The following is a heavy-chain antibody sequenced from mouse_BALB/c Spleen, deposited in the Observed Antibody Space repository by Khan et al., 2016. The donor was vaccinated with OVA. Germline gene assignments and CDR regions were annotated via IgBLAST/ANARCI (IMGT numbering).Heavy chain of an antibody. CDR1: GYIFTSYW. V-gene: IGHV1-76*01. CDR3: AREEALYYFDY. CDR2: IYPGTDNT. Sequence: QVQLKQSGAELVRPGASVKLSCKTSGYIFTSYWIHWVKQRSGQGLEWIARIYPGTDNTYYNEKLKDKATLTADKSSSTAYLQPISVKSEDSAVYFCAREEALYYFDYWGQGTTLTVSS. D-gene: IGHD3-2*02. J-gene: IGHJ2*01.